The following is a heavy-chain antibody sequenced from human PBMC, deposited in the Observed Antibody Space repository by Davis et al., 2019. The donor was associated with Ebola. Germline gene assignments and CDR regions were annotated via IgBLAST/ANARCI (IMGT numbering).Heavy chain of an antibody. CDR2: MNPNSGNT. CDR1: GGTFSSHV. V-gene: IGHV1-8*02. Sequence: AASVKVSCKSSGGTFSSHVISWVRQATGQGLEWMGWMNPNSGNTGYAQKFQGRVTMTRNTSISTAYMELSSLRSEDTALYYCTTPGGQDSGYDVFDIWGQGTMVTVSS. D-gene: IGHD5-12*01. J-gene: IGHJ3*02. CDR3: TTPGGQDSGYDVFDI.